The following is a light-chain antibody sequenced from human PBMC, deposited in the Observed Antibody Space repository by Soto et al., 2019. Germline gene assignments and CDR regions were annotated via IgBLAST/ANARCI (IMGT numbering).Light chain of an antibody. CDR3: HQYDNAPFT. V-gene: IGKV3-20*01. J-gene: IGKJ3*01. CDR1: QSLSSNY. Sequence: EIVLTQSPGTLSLSPGERATLSCRASQSLSSNYLAWYQQRPGQSPMLLVYGASSRATGIPDRFSGSGFGTDFALTISRLEPEDSAVYYCHQYDNAPFTFGPGTRVGIK. CDR2: GAS.